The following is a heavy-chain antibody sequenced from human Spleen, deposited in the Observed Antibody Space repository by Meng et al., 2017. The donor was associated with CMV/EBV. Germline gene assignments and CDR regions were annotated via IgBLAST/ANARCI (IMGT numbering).Heavy chain of an antibody. CDR2: MNPNSGNT. J-gene: IGHJ4*02. Sequence: SGYTFTSYDINWVRQATGQGLEWMGWMNPNSGNTGYAQKFQGRDTITRNTSISTAYMELSSLRSEDTAVYYCARRRAGSSTSRYFDYWGQGTLVTVSS. D-gene: IGHD2-2*01. V-gene: IGHV1-8*03. CDR3: ARRRAGSSTSRYFDY. CDR1: GYTFTSYD.